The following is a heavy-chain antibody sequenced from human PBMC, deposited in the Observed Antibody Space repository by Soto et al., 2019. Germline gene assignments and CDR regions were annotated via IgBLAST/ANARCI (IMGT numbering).Heavy chain of an antibody. D-gene: IGHD4-17*01. Sequence: GGSLRLSCAASGFTFSDYYMSWIRQAPGKGLEGVSYISSGGSTKYYADSVKGRFTMSRDNAKNSLYLQMNSLRAEDTAVYYCARAGTVTTVDVGDYWGQGTLVTVSS. CDR3: ARAGTVTTVDVGDY. J-gene: IGHJ4*02. V-gene: IGHV3-11*01. CDR1: GFTFSDYY. CDR2: ISSGGSTK.